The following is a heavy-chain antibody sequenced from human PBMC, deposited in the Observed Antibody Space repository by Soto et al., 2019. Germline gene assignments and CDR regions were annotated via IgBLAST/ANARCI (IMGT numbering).Heavy chain of an antibody. V-gene: IGHV3-7*01. D-gene: IGHD3-16*01. CDR1: GFTFSWHW. CDR3: GRVDFLLGFWGLDS. Sequence: EVQLVESGGGLVQPGGSLRLSCAASGFTFSWHWMSWVRQAPGKGLEWVTNIKEDGSEKYYADSVKGRFTVSRDNAKNCLSWEWGCLGSGDLALYYCGRVDFLLGFWGLDSCVKETLVTVSS. CDR2: IKEDGSEK. J-gene: IGHJ4*02.